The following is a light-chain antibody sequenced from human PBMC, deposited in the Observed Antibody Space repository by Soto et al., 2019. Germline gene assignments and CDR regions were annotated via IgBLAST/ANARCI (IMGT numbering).Light chain of an antibody. J-gene: IGKJ1*01. CDR2: WAS. V-gene: IGKV4-1*01. CDR3: QQYYSSPRT. CDR1: QSVLHSSNNKNY. Sequence: DIVMTQSPDSLAVSLGERATINCKSSQSVLHSSNNKNYLAWYQQKPGQPPKLLIYWASTRESGVPDRFIGSGSGTDFTLTISSLQAEDVAVYNCQQYYSSPRTFGQGTKVEIK.